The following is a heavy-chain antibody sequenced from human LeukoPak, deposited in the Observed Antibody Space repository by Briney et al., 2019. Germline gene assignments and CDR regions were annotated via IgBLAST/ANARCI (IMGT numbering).Heavy chain of an antibody. CDR3: ARGSRIAAARTSFDY. V-gene: IGHV3-30-3*01. J-gene: IGHJ4*02. CDR2: ISYDGSNK. D-gene: IGHD6-13*01. CDR1: GFTFSSYA. Sequence: GGSLRLSCAASGFTFSSYAMHWVRQAPGKGLEGVAVISYDGSNKYYADSVKGRFTISRDNSKNTLYLQMNSLRAEDTAVYYCARGSRIAAARTSFDYWGQGTLVSVSS.